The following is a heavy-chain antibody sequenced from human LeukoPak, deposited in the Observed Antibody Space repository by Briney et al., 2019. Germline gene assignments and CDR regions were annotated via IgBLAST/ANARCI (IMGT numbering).Heavy chain of an antibody. CDR1: GFTLSSYG. D-gene: IGHD6-19*01. CDR3: ARISVAGTLAAFDI. CDR2: IRSDGSNK. J-gene: IGHJ3*02. Sequence: GGSLRLSCAASGFTLSSYGMQWARQAPGKGLEWVAFIRSDGSNKYYIDSVKGRFTISRDNSKNTLYLQMNSLRAEDTAVYYCARISVAGTLAAFDIWGQGTMVTVSS. V-gene: IGHV3-30*02.